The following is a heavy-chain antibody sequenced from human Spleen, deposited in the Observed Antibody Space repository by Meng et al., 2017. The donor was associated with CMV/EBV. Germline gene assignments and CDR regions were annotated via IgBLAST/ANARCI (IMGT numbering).Heavy chain of an antibody. J-gene: IGHJ5*02. CDR1: GGSFSGYY. D-gene: IGHD1-1*01. CDR2: INHSGST. V-gene: IGHV4-34*01. Sequence: LSLACAVYGGSFSGYYWSWIRQPPGKGLEWIGEINHSGSTNYNPSLKSRVTISVDTSKNQFSLKLSSVTAADTAVYYCARGVRFDPWGQGTLVTVSS. CDR3: ARGVRFDP.